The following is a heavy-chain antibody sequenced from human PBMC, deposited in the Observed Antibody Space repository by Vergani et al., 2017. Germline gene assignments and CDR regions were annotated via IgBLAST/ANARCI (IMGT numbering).Heavy chain of an antibody. CDR2: IKSDGSIT. CDR3: ANEGSANRIRGWLDH. Sequence: EVQLVESGGGLIHPGGSLRLSCEGSGFSFSGYWMHWVRQSPEKGLVWVSRIKSDGSITNYADSVKGRFTISRDNAKNTLYLEMNSLRGDDTAIYYCANEGSANRIRGWLDHWGQGALVTVSS. J-gene: IGHJ4*02. D-gene: IGHD3-10*01. CDR1: GFSFSGYW. V-gene: IGHV3-74*01.